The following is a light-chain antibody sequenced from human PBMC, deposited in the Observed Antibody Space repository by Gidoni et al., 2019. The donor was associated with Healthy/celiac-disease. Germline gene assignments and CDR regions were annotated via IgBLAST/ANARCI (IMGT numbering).Light chain of an antibody. J-gene: IGKJ4*01. CDR3: QQYDSTPALT. CDR2: WAS. Sequence: DIVITQSPDSLAVSLGERATINCKSSQSVLYSSNTKNYLAWYQQKPGQPPKLLIYWASTRESGVTDRCSGSGSGTDFTLNSSSLQAEDVAVYYCQQYDSTPALTFGGGTKVEIK. V-gene: IGKV4-1*01. CDR1: QSVLYSSNTKNY.